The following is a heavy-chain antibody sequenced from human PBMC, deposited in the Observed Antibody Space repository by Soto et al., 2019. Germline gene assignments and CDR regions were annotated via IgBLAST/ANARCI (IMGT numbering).Heavy chain of an antibody. V-gene: IGHV3-23*01. Sequence: EVQLLESGGGWLQPGGSLRLSCAASGFTFSSYAMNWVRQAPGKGLEWVSGITGSGAGSYYSDSVKGRFTISRDNSKNTLYLQMHSLRAEDTAVYYCEKAYRHSWPNDWFDPWGQGTLVTVSS. D-gene: IGHD1-26*01. CDR1: GFTFSSYA. CDR2: ITGSGAGS. CDR3: EKAYRHSWPNDWFDP. J-gene: IGHJ5*02.